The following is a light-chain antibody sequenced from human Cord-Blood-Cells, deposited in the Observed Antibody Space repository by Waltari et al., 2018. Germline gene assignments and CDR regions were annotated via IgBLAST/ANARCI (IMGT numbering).Light chain of an antibody. J-gene: IGKJ2*02. Sequence: EIVMTQSPATLSVPPGERATLSCRANQSVSSNLAWYQQKPGQAPRPLIYGASTRATGIPARFIGSGSGTEFTLTISSLQSENFSVYYGQQYNNWPPCTFGQGTKLEIK. V-gene: IGKV3-15*01. CDR2: GAS. CDR1: QSVSSN. CDR3: QQYNNWPPCT.